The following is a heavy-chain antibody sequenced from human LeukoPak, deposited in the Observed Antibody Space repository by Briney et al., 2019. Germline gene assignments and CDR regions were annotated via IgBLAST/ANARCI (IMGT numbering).Heavy chain of an antibody. Sequence: ASVTVSCTTSAYTFTDFFIYLMRQPHGPGHERVGYINPNSGGTNYAQKFQCRVTVTRDTSISTVYMELSRLRSDDTAVYYCARDPGIAVSGKYLDYWGQGTLVAVSS. J-gene: IGHJ4*02. CDR1: AYTFTDFF. D-gene: IGHD6-19*01. CDR2: INPNSGGT. V-gene: IGHV1-2*02. CDR3: ARDPGIAVSGKYLDY.